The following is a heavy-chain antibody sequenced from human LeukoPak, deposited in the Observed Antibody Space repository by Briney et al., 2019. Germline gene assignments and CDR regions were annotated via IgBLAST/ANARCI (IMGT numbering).Heavy chain of an antibody. CDR1: GYTFTDYY. J-gene: IGHJ4*02. Sequence: GSLKVSCKASGYTFTDYYILWVRQAPGQGLEWMGWINPNSGGTNYAQKFQGRVTMTRDTSISTAYMELSRLISDDTAVYYCARDRDWGQDYWGQGTLVTVSS. D-gene: IGHD7-27*01. V-gene: IGHV1-2*02. CDR2: INPNSGGT. CDR3: ARDRDWGQDY.